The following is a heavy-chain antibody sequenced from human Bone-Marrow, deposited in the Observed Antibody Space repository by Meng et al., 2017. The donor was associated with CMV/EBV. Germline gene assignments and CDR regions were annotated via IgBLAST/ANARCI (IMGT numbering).Heavy chain of an antibody. CDR3: ATDGGVWNFVY. CDR1: GFTFSSYS. D-gene: IGHD5/OR15-5a*01. J-gene: IGHJ4*02. CDR2: ISSSSSTI. Sequence: GESLKIPCAASGFTFSSYSMNWVRQAPGKGLEWVSYISSSSSTIYYADSVKGRFTISRDNAKNSLYLQMSSLTPEDTAIYYCATDGGVWNFVYWGLGTLVTVSS. V-gene: IGHV3-48*04.